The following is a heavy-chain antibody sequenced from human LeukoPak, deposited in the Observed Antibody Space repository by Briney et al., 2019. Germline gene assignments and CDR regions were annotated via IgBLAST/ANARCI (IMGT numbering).Heavy chain of an antibody. CDR2: IKQDGSEK. J-gene: IGHJ4*02. CDR3: ARDWGYGSGRGGY. D-gene: IGHD3-10*01. Sequence: PGGSLRLSCAASGFTFSSYWMSWVRQAPGKGLEWVANIKQDGSEKYYVDSVKGRFTISRDNAKNSLYLQMNSLRAEDTAVYYCARDWGYGSGRGGYWGQGTLVTVSS. V-gene: IGHV3-7*01. CDR1: GFTFSSYW.